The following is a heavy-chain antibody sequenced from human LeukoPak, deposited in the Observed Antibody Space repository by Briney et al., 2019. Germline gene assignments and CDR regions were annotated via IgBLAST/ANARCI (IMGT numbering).Heavy chain of an antibody. J-gene: IGHJ5*02. CDR2: ISYDGSNK. CDR3: AKGGLVHRFDP. V-gene: IGHV3-30*04. Sequence: GRSLRLSCAASGFTFSSYAMHWVRQAPGKGLEWVAVISYDGSNKYYADSVKGRFTISRDNSKNTLYLQMNSLRADDTAVYYCAKGGLVHRFDPWGQGTLVTVSS. CDR1: GFTFSSYA.